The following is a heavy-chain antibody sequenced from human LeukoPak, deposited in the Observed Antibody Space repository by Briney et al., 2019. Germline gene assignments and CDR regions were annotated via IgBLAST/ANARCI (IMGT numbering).Heavy chain of an antibody. D-gene: IGHD5-18*01. CDR2: INSDGSST. CDR1: GFTFSSYW. V-gene: IGHV3-74*01. CDR3: ARVADPWIQLWLLDY. J-gene: IGHJ4*02. Sequence: GGSLRLSCAASGFTFSSYWMHWVRHAPGKGLVWVSRINSDGSSTSYADSVKGRFTISRDNAKNTLYLQMNSLRAEDTAVYYCARVADPWIQLWLLDYWGQGTLVTVSS.